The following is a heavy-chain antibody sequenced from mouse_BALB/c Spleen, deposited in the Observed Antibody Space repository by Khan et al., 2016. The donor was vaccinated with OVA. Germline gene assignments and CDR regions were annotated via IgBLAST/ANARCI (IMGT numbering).Heavy chain of an antibody. CDR3: ARPAYDCYYDY. CDR1: GYTFTDYA. Sequence: QIQLVQSGPELVRPGVSVKISCKGSGYTFTDYAMYWVKQSHAESLEWIGLISTYSGNTNYNQKFKGKATMTVDKSSTTAYMELARLTSEDSAIYYCARPAYDCYYDYWGQGTTLTVSS. D-gene: IGHD2-3*01. CDR2: ISTYSGNT. J-gene: IGHJ2*01. V-gene: IGHV1S137*01.